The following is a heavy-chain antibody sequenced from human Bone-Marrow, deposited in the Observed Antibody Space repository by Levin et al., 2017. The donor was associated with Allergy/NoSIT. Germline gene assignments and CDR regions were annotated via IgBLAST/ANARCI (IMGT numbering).Heavy chain of an antibody. CDR1: GFTFGDYA. CDR2: IRSKAYGGTT. D-gene: IGHD3-3*01. Sequence: GESLKISCTASGFTFGDYAMSWFRQAPGKGLEWVGFIRSKAYGGTTEYAASVKGRFTISRDDSKSIAYLQMNSLKTEDTAVYYCNRQNYDFWSGYYNFDYWGQGTLVTVSS. J-gene: IGHJ4*02. V-gene: IGHV3-49*03. CDR3: NRQNYDFWSGYYNFDY.